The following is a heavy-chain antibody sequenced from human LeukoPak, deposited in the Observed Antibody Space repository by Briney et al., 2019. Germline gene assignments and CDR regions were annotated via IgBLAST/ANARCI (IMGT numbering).Heavy chain of an antibody. CDR2: MNHNSGNK. D-gene: IGHD2-2*01. CDR3: ARRLGYCSSTSCLYYFDY. V-gene: IGHV1-8*01. CDR1: GYTFTSYD. J-gene: IGHJ4*02. Sequence: ASVTVSCKASGYTFTSYDIKWVRQAAGQGIEGMGWMNHNSGNKDYAQKFQGRVTMTRNTSISTAYMELSRLRSEDTAVYYCARRLGYCSSTSCLYYFDYWGQGTLVTVSS.